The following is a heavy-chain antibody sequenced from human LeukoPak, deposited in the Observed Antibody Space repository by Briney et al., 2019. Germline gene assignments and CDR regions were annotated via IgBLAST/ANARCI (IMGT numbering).Heavy chain of an antibody. J-gene: IGHJ5*02. Sequence: SQTLSLTCTVSGGSISSGGYYWSWVRQHPGKGLEWLGYIYYSGSTYYNPSLKSRATISVDTSKNQFSLKLSSVTAADTAVYYCARVWAVVPAAIGFDWFDPWSQGTLVTVSS. D-gene: IGHD2-2*01. CDR2: IYYSGST. CDR3: ARVWAVVPAAIGFDWFDP. V-gene: IGHV4-31*03. CDR1: GGSISSGGYY.